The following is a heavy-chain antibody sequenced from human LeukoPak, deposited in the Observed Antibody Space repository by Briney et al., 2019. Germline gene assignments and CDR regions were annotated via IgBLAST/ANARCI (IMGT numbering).Heavy chain of an antibody. CDR2: INHSGST. CDR1: GGSFSGYY. CDR3: ARAGSGNYGCDP. V-gene: IGHV4-34*01. Sequence: SETLSLTCAVYGGSFSGYYWSWIRQPPGKGLEWIGEINHSGSTNYNPSLKSRVTISVDTSKNQFSLKLSSVTAADTAVYYCARAGSGNYGCDPWGQGTLVTVSS. J-gene: IGHJ5*02. D-gene: IGHD1-7*01.